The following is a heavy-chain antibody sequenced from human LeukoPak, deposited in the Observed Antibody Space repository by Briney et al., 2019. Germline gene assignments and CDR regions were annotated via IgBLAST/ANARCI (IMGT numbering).Heavy chain of an antibody. V-gene: IGHV4-59*01. J-gene: IGHJ4*02. D-gene: IGHD4-23*01. CDR1: GGSISSYY. CDR2: IYYTGST. Sequence: PSQTLSLTCAVSGGSISSYYWSWIRQPPGKGLEWIGYIYYTGSTSYNPSLKSRVTISVDTSKNQFSLKLRSVTAAGTAVYYCARVGFGNTPHPIDYWGQGTLVTVSS. CDR3: ARVGFGNTPHPIDY.